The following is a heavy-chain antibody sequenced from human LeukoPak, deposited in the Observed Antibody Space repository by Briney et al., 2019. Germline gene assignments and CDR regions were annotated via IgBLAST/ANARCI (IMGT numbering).Heavy chain of an antibody. Sequence: PSETLSLTCTVSGGSISSYYWSWIRQPPGKGLEWIGYIYYSGSTNYNPSLKSRVTISVDTSKNQFSLKLSSVTAADTAVYYCARNSGRYRPDTFDYWGQGTLVTVSS. V-gene: IGHV4-59*01. CDR3: ARNSGRYRPDTFDY. CDR2: IYYSGST. CDR1: GGSISSYY. J-gene: IGHJ4*02. D-gene: IGHD1-26*01.